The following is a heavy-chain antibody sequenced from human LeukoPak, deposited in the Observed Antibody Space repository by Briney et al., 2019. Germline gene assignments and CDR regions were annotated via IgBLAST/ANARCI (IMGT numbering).Heavy chain of an antibody. J-gene: IGHJ5*02. CDR1: GFTFSSYG. Sequence: GETLRLSCAASGFTFSSYGMSWVRQAPGKGLEWVSAISDSGGSTYYADSVKGRFTISRDNAKNTLNLQMNSLRAEDTAVYYCARDLGQYYDTSDNWFDPWGQGTLVTVSS. D-gene: IGHD3-22*01. CDR2: ISDSGGST. CDR3: ARDLGQYYDTSDNWFDP. V-gene: IGHV3-23*01.